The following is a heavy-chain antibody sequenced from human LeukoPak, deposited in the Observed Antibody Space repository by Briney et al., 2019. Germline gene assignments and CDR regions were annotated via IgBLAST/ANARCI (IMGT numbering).Heavy chain of an antibody. J-gene: IGHJ3*02. Sequence: SETLSLTCTVSGESISGFYWNWIRQPPGKGLEWIGYIYYSGSTNYNPSLKSRVTISVDTSKNQFSLKLSSVTAADTAVYYCARYPAHCRSTSCYEDAFDIWGQGTMVTVSS. CDR1: GESISGFY. V-gene: IGHV4-59*01. D-gene: IGHD2-2*01. CDR2: IYYSGST. CDR3: ARYPAHCRSTSCYEDAFDI.